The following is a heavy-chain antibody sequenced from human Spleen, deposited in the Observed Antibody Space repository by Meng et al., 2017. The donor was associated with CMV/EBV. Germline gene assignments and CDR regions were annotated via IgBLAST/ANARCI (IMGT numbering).Heavy chain of an antibody. CDR3: ARVPTSSNYYYYGMDV. CDR1: GYTFTSYY. J-gene: IGHJ6*02. Sequence: ASVKVSCKASGYTFTSYYMHWVRQAPGQGLEWMGIINPSGGSTSYAQKFQGRVTMTRDTSTSTVYMELSSLRSEDMAVYYCARVPTSSNYYYYGMDVWGQGTTVTVSS. D-gene: IGHD2-2*01. V-gene: IGHV1-46*01. CDR2: INPSGGST.